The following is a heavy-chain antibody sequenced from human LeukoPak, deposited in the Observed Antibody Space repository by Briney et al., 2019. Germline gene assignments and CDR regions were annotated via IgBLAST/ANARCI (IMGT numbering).Heavy chain of an antibody. V-gene: IGHV3-15*01. CDR1: GFTFSDTW. J-gene: IGHJ4*02. Sequence: GGSLRLSCAARGFTFSDTWMSWVRQAPGQGLEWVGRIQSKADGGTAAYAVPVKGRFIISRDDSKNTVYLQMDSLKIEDTGVYYCTTVYYWGQGTAVTVAS. CDR3: TTVYY. CDR2: IQSKADGGTA.